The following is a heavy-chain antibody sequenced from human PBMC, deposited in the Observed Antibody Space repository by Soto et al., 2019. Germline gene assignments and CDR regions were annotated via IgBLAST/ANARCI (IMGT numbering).Heavy chain of an antibody. Sequence: GGSLRLSCAASGFTFSYYWMHWVRQAPGKGPVWVARINNDGSSTSYADSVQGRLTISRDNAENTLYLQMNSLRAEDTAVYHCARGFVSGPNANWFDPWGQGTLVTVSS. V-gene: IGHV3-74*01. CDR3: ARGFVSGPNANWFDP. J-gene: IGHJ5*02. CDR2: INNDGSST. CDR1: GFTFSYYW. D-gene: IGHD3-3*01.